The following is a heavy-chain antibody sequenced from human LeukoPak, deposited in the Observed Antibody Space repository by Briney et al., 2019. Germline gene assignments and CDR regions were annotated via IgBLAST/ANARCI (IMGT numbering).Heavy chain of an antibody. J-gene: IGHJ6*03. D-gene: IGHD2-2*01. CDR3: ARRRRSTFAYYYYMDV. CDR1: GASISNYF. V-gene: IGHV4-4*07. CDR2: IYTSGST. Sequence: PSETLSLTCTVSGASISNYFWTWIRQPARKGLEWIGRIYTSGSTNYNPSLKSRVTISVDTSKNQFSLKLSSVTAADTAVYYCARRRRSTFAYYYYMDVWGKGTTVTISS.